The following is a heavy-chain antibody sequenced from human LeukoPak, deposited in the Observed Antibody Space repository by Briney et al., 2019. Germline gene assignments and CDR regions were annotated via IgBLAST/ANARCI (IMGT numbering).Heavy chain of an antibody. CDR3: AKRPRGNYLDPFDY. Sequence: GGSLRLSCAASGFTFSNFGMHWVRQAPGKGLEWVAVISNDKINTYYGDSVKGRFTISRDNSKNRLYLQMNSLRAEDTAVYYCAKRPRGNYLDPFDYWGQGTLVTVSS. J-gene: IGHJ4*02. CDR1: GFTFSNFG. CDR2: ISNDKINT. D-gene: IGHD3-10*01. V-gene: IGHV3-30*18.